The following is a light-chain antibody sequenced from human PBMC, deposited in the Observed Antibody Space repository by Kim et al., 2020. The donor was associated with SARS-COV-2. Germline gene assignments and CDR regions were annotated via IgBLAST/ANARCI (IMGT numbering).Light chain of an antibody. V-gene: IGLV3-1*01. J-gene: IGLJ2*01. Sequence: PEQTASITCSGDKLGDKYACWYQQKPGQSPVLVIYQDSKRPSGIPERFSGSNSGNTATLTISGTQAMDEADYYCQAWDSSTPYVVFGGGTQLTVL. CDR3: QAWDSSTPYVV. CDR2: QDS. CDR1: KLGDKY.